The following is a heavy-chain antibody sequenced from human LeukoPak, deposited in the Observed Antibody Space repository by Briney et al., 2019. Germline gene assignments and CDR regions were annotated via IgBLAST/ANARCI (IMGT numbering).Heavy chain of an antibody. CDR3: ARDRPCSGGSCYLEDY. D-gene: IGHD2-15*01. CDR2: IYSGGST. J-gene: IGHJ4*02. CDR1: GFTVSSNY. V-gene: IGHV3-66*01. Sequence: GALRLSCAASGFTVSSNYMSWVRQAPGKGLEWVSVIYSGGSTYYADSVKGRFTISRDNSKNTLYLQMNSLRAEDTAVYYCARDRPCSGGSCYLEDYWGQGTLVTVSS.